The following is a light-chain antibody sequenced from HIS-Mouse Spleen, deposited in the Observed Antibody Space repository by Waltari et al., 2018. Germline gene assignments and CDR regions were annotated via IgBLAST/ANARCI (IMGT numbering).Light chain of an antibody. CDR1: ALPKQY. J-gene: IGLJ2*01. Sequence: SYELTQPPSVSVSPGQTARITCSGDALPKQYAYGYQPKPGQAPVLGIYKDIERPSGIPERFSGSSSGTTVTLTISGVQAEDEADYYCQSADSSGTYVVFGGGTKLTVL. CDR2: KDI. CDR3: QSADSSGTYVV. V-gene: IGLV3-25*03.